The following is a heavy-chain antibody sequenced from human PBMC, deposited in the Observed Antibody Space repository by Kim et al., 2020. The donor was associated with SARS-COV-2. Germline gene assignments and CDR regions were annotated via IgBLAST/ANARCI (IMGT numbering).Heavy chain of an antibody. CDR3: VRADSDNGESREAYDI. J-gene: IGHJ3*02. V-gene: IGHV3-21*01. CDR1: GFSFTAYT. D-gene: IGHD4-17*01. CDR2: LSSNSVYI. Sequence: GGSLRLSCAASGFSFTAYTMNWVRQAPGKGLEWVSSLSSNSVYIDYADSVRGRFTISRDNAKKSVYLQIDSLRVEDTAMYYCVRADSDNGESREAYDIWGQGTMVTVSS.